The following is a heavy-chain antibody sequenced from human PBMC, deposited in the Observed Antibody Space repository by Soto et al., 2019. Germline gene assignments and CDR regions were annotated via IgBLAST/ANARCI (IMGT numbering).Heavy chain of an antibody. V-gene: IGHV3-23*01. CDR2: ISNTGGGT. CDR3: AKDRLAGNFDY. Sequence: GGSLRLSCAASEFSCSDYWMAWVRQAPGMGLEWVATISNTGGGTYYADSVKGRSTISRDNSKNTLYLQMSSRRVEDTAVYYCAKDRLAGNFDYWGQGTQVTVSS. J-gene: IGHJ4*02. CDR1: EFSCSDYW.